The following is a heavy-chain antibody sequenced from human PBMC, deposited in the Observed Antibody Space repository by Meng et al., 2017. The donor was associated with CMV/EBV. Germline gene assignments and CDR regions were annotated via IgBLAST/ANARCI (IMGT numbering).Heavy chain of an antibody. CDR3: ASSLTYPDY. CDR1: GGSFSGYY. J-gene: IGHJ4*02. Sequence: QVQLQQWGAGLLKPSESLSLTCAVYGGSFSGYYWSWIRQPPGKGLEWIGEINHSGGTNYNPSLKSRVTISVDTSKNQFSLKLSSVTAADTAVYYCASSLTYPDYWGQGTLVTVSS. CDR2: INHSGGT. V-gene: IGHV4-34*01. D-gene: IGHD2-15*01.